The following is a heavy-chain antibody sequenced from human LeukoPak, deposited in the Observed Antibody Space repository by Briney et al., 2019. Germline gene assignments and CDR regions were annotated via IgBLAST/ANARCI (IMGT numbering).Heavy chain of an antibody. V-gene: IGHV4-59*01. CDR2: IYYSGST. J-gene: IGHJ4*02. Sequence: PSETLSLTCTVSGGSISSYYWSRIRQPPGKGLEWIGYIYYSGSTNYNPSLKSRVTISVDTSKNQFSLKLSSVTAADTAVYYCARGRREYDSSGYYRGLFDYWGQGTLVTVSS. CDR3: ARGRREYDSSGYYRGLFDY. CDR1: GGSISSYY. D-gene: IGHD3-22*01.